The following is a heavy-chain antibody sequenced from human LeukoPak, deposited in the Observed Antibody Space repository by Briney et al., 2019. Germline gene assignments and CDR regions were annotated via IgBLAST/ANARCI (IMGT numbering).Heavy chain of an antibody. Sequence: GMSLRLSCAASGFTFSKYGISWVRQAPGKGLEWVAIIWYDGSNKYFAESVIGRFTNSKDNSKNTVYLQMNSLRIEDPAVYHCARAGIGNALDYWGQGTHVTVSS. D-gene: IGHD2-2*01. V-gene: IGHV3-33*01. CDR2: IWYDGSNK. CDR1: GFTFSKYG. CDR3: ARAGIGNALDY. J-gene: IGHJ4*02.